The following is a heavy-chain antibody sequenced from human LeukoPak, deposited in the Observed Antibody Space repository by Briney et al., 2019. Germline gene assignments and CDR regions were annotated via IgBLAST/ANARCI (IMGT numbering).Heavy chain of an antibody. V-gene: IGHV3-43*02. Sequence: GGSLRLSCAAPGFMFHDYAIHWVRQAPGKGLEWVSLISGDGGSTYYADSVKGRFTISRDNSKNSLYLQMNSLRTEDTALYYCAKADKAGHGVGLGAFDIWGQGTMVTVSS. CDR1: GFMFHDYA. CDR3: AKADKAGHGVGLGAFDI. CDR2: ISGDGGST. D-gene: IGHD3-3*01. J-gene: IGHJ3*02.